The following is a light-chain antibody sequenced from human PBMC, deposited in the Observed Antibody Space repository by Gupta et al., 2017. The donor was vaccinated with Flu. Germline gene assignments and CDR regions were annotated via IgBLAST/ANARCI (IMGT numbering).Light chain of an antibody. CDR1: SSDVGGYNY. CDR3: SSYKSSSTDWV. CDR2: EVS. V-gene: IGLV2-14*01. J-gene: IGLJ3*02. Sequence: QSALTQPASVSGSPGQSITISCTGTSSDVGGYNYVSWYQQHPGKAPKRMRYEVSNRPSGVSNRFSGSKSGNTASRTISGLQAEDEADYYCSSYKSSSTDWVFGGGTKLTVL.